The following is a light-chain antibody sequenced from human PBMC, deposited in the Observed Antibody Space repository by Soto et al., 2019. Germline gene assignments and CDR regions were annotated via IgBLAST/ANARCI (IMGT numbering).Light chain of an antibody. CDR1: HSVSSSY. Sequence: EIVLTQSPGTLSLSPGERATLSCRASHSVSSSYLAWYQHKPGQAPRLLIYGASSRATGIPDRLSGSGSGTDFTLTISRLEPEDFAVYYCQQYGSSPLTFGGGTKVEIK. CDR2: GAS. V-gene: IGKV3-20*01. CDR3: QQYGSSPLT. J-gene: IGKJ4*01.